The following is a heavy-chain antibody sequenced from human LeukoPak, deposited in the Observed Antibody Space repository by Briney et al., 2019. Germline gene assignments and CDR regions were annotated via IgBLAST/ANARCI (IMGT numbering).Heavy chain of an antibody. CDR3: ARDANYYYFDY. Sequence: GGPLRLSCAASGFTFSSYEMNWVRQAPGKGLEWVSYISSSGSTIYYADSVKGRFTISRDNAKNSLYLQMNSLRAEDTAVYYCARDANYYYFDYWGQGTLVTVSS. CDR1: GFTFSSYE. D-gene: IGHD5-24*01. V-gene: IGHV3-48*03. J-gene: IGHJ4*02. CDR2: ISSSGSTI.